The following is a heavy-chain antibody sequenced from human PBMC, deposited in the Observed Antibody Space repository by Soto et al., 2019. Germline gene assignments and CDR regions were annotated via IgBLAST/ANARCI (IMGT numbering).Heavy chain of an antibody. CDR3: ARDNGLAGSFDP. CDR1: GFTFSTYS. Sequence: VGSLRLSCAASGFTFSTYSMNWVRQAPGKGLEWVSYISYTSTTIYYADSVRGRFTISRDNAKNSLFLQMNSLRDEDTAVYYCARDNGLAGSFDPWGQGTLVTVSS. V-gene: IGHV3-48*02. D-gene: IGHD2-21*01. CDR2: ISYTSTTI. J-gene: IGHJ5*02.